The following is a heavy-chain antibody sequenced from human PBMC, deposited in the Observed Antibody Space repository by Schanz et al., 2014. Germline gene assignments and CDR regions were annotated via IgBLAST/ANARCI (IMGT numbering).Heavy chain of an antibody. D-gene: IGHD3-10*01. CDR2: IYNSGKT. CDR3: ARVVLGGDAFDI. CDR1: GYSISSGGYS. Sequence: VQLQESGPGLVKPSETLSLTCTVSGYSISSGGYSWSWIRQPAGKGLEWIGRIYNSGKTNYNPSLESRVSMSVDTSKKQLSLKLRSVSAADTAVYYCARVVLGGDAFDIWGQGTMVTVSS. V-gene: IGHV4-61*02. J-gene: IGHJ3*02.